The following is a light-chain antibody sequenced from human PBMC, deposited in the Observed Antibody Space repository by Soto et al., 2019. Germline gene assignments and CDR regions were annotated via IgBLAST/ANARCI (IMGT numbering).Light chain of an antibody. Sequence: DIQMTQSPSSLSASVGDRVTISCRASQSISTYLHWYQQKPGTAPRLLIYRASSVKSGVPPRFSGSGSGRDFTLTISSLRPEDIATYFCQQSYTSPPWTFGQGTKVEVK. CDR1: QSISTY. J-gene: IGKJ1*01. CDR2: RAS. V-gene: IGKV1-39*01. CDR3: QQSYTSPPWT.